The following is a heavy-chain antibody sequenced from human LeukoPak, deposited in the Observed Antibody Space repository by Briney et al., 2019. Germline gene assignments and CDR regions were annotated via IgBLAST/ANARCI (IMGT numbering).Heavy chain of an antibody. D-gene: IGHD3-10*01. Sequence: GGSLRLSCAASGSTFNNYGMHWVRQAPGTGLEWVSGIGSIGGSTYYADSVKGRFTISRDNSKKTLYLQMNSLRAEDTAVYYCAALWFGDPPFDYWGQGTLVTVSS. V-gene: IGHV3-23*01. CDR2: IGSIGGST. CDR3: AALWFGDPPFDY. CDR1: GSTFNNYG. J-gene: IGHJ4*02.